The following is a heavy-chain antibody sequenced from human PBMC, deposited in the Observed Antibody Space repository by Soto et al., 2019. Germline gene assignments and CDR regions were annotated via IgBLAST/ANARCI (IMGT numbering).Heavy chain of an antibody. V-gene: IGHV4-30-4*01. CDR3: ARNALEQRDFDY. CDR1: GGSISSGDYY. D-gene: IGHD1-1*01. J-gene: IGHJ4*02. Sequence: PSETLTLTCTVSGGSISSGDYYWSWIRQPPGKGLEWIGYIYYSGSTYYNPSLKSRVTISVDTSKNQFSLKLSSVTAADTAVYYCARNALEQRDFDYWGQATLVTVSS. CDR2: IYYSGST.